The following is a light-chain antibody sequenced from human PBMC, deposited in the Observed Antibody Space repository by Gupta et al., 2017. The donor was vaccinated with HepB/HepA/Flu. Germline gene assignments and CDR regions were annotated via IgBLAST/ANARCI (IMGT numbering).Light chain of an antibody. Sequence: EIVMSQSPDSLAVSLCETATLNRKSSQSVLYSSNNKNYLAWYQQKPGQPPKLLIYWASTREAGVPDRFSGSGSGTDFTLTISSLQAEDVAVYYCQQYYSTPLTFGGGTKVEIK. CDR3: QQYYSTPLT. V-gene: IGKV4-1*01. CDR1: QSVLYSSNNKNY. J-gene: IGKJ4*01. CDR2: WAS.